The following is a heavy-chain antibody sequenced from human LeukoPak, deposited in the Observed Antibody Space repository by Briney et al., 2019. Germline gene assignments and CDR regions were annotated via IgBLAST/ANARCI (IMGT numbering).Heavy chain of an antibody. D-gene: IGHD2-15*01. J-gene: IGHJ6*02. CDR2: IWYDGSNK. Sequence: PGGSLRLSCAASGFTFSSYGMHWVRQAPGKGLEWVAVIWYDGSNKYYADSVKGRFTISRDNSKNTLYLQMNSLRAEDTAVYYCARDTPVVVAATTYYYYGMDVWGQGTTVTVSS. CDR3: ARDTPVVVAATTYYYYGMDV. V-gene: IGHV3-33*08. CDR1: GFTFSSYG.